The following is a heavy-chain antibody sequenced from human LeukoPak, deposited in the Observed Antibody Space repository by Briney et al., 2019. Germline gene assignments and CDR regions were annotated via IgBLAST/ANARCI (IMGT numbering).Heavy chain of an antibody. CDR2: ISGNSKDI. CDR3: AKGDTLLWFGDHRGGWFDP. V-gene: IGHV3-21*01. CDR1: GFTISSYS. Sequence: GGSLRLSCAASGFTISSYSMNWVRQAPGKGLEWVSSISGNSKDIFYVDSVKGRFTISGDNAKNSLYLQMNSLRADDTAVYYCAKGDTLLWFGDHRGGWFDPWGQGTLVTVSS. D-gene: IGHD3-10*01. J-gene: IGHJ5*02.